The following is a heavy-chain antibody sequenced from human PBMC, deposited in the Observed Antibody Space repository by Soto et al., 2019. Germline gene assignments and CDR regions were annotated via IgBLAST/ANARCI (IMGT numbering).Heavy chain of an antibody. D-gene: IGHD5-18*01. CDR3: ARGYSYGPNWESDALDI. CDR2: ISYHGSTE. CDR1: GFSFSIYA. V-gene: IGHV3-30-3*01. Sequence: QVQLVESGGGVVQPWRSLRLSCAASGFSFSIYAMHWVRQAPGKGLEWVAVISYHGSTEYYGDSVKGRFTISRDNTEKTVYLQMYRLRPEDTAIYYCARGYSYGPNWESDALDIWGEGAMVTVSS. J-gene: IGHJ3*02.